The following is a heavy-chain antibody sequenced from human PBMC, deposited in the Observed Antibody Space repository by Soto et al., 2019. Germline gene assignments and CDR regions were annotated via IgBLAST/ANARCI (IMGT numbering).Heavy chain of an antibody. D-gene: IGHD2-15*01. CDR3: ARHGEGYCSGGSCLYYGMDV. V-gene: IGHV5-51*01. CDR2: IYPGDCET. CDR1: GYSFTTHW. Sequence: GEPLKISCKASGYSFTTHWLVWVRQMPEKGLGWVWIIYPGDCETRYSPSFQGQVSISADQSTSTAYLQWSSLKASDSAIYYCARHGEGYCSGGSCLYYGMDVWGQGTTVTVSS. J-gene: IGHJ6*02.